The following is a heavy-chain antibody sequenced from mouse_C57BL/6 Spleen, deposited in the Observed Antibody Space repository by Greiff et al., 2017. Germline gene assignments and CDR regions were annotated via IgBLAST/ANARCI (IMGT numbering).Heavy chain of an antibody. CDR3: ARGLIITTVVATDDY. Sequence: VQLQQPGAELVKPGASVKLSCKASGYTFTSYWMHWVKQRPGQGLEWIGMIHPNSGSTNYNEKFKSKATLTVDKSSSTAYMQLSSLTSEDSAVYYCARGLIITTVVATDDYWGQGTTLTVSS. CDR1: GYTFTSYW. V-gene: IGHV1-64*01. J-gene: IGHJ2*01. D-gene: IGHD1-1*01. CDR2: IHPNSGST.